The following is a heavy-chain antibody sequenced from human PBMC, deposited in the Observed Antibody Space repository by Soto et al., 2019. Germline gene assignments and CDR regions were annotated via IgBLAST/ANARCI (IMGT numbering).Heavy chain of an antibody. CDR3: ARVMSGSYLGHGYYFDY. V-gene: IGHV1-2*02. CDR1: RYTFTGYY. CDR2: IDPNSGGT. Sequence: QVQLVQSGAEVKKPGASVKVSCKASRYTFTGYYMHWVRQAPGQGLEWMGWIDPNSGGTDYAQKFQGRVTMTRDTFISTAYMELSRLRVADTAVYYCARVMSGSYLGHGYYFDYWGQGTLVTVSS. D-gene: IGHD1-26*01. J-gene: IGHJ4*02.